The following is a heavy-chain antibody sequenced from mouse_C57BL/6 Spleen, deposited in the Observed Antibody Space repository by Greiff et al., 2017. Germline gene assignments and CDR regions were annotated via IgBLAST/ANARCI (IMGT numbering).Heavy chain of an antibody. D-gene: IGHD2-3*01. CDR1: GYTFTEYT. CDR2: FYPGSGSI. J-gene: IGHJ3*01. CDR3: ARHEDGHDGPYGGFAY. Sequence: QVQLQQSGAELVKPGASVKLSCKASGYTFTEYTIHWVKQRSGQGLEWIGWFYPGSGSIKYNGKFKEKATLTADKSSSTVYMGLSRLTSEDAAVYFCARHEDGHDGPYGGFAYWGQGTLVTVSA. V-gene: IGHV1-62-2*01.